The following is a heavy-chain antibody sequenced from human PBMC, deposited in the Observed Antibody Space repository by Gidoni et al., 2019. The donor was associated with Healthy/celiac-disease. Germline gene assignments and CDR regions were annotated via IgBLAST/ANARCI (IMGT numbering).Heavy chain of an antibody. D-gene: IGHD6-19*01. V-gene: IGHV3-9*01. J-gene: IGHJ4*02. CDR3: AKDREQWLVRDALNPFFDY. CDR1: GFTFDDYA. CDR2: ISWNSGSI. Sequence: EVQLVESGGGLVQPGRSLRLSCAASGFTFDDYAMHWVRQAPGKGLEWVSGISWNSGSIGYADSVKGRFTISRDNAKNSLYLQMNSLRAEDTALYYCAKDREQWLVRDALNPFFDYWGQGTLVTVSS.